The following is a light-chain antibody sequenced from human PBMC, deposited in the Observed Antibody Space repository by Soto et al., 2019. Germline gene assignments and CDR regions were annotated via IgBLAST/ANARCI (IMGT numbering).Light chain of an antibody. CDR3: QQYGNSIT. Sequence: EIVVTQSPGTLSLSPGERATLSCRASQTVSNRFLAWYQQKPGQAPRLLIYGASSRATGIPDRFSGSGSGTDFTLTISRLEPEDFEVYYCQQYGNSITFGPGTKVDIK. V-gene: IGKV3-20*01. CDR2: GAS. CDR1: QTVSNRF. J-gene: IGKJ3*01.